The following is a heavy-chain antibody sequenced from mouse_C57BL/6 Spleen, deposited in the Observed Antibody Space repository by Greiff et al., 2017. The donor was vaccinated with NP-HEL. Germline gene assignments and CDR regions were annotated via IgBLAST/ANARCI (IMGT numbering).Heavy chain of an antibody. D-gene: IGHD4-1*01. CDR2: IYPGDGDT. J-gene: IGHJ4*01. Sequence: VQLQQSGPELVKPGASVKISCKASGYAFSSSWMNWVKQRPGKGLEWIGRIYPGDGDTNYNGKFKGKATLTADKSSSTAYMQLSSLTSEDSAVYFGARRYWEGMDYWGQGTSVTVSS. CDR1: GYAFSSSW. V-gene: IGHV1-82*01. CDR3: ARRYWEGMDY.